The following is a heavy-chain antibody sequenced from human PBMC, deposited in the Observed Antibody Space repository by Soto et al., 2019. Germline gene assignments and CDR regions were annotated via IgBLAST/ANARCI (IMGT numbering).Heavy chain of an antibody. Sequence: QVQLVQSGAEVKKPGSSVKVSCKASGGTFSSYAISWVRQAPGQGLEWMGGIIPIFGTANYAQKFQGRVTITADESTSTAYMELSSLRSEDTAVYYCARIGETKGNSSSWYELWGQGTLVTVSS. CDR3: ARIGETKGNSSSWYEL. J-gene: IGHJ5*02. D-gene: IGHD6-13*01. V-gene: IGHV1-69*12. CDR1: GGTFSSYA. CDR2: IIPIFGTA.